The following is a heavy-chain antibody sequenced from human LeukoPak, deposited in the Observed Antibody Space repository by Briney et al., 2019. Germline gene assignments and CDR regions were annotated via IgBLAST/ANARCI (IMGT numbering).Heavy chain of an antibody. D-gene: IGHD3-22*01. CDR2: INWNGGST. J-gene: IGHJ4*02. CDR1: GFTFDDYG. CDR3: ERAPLTCYYDSSGYYALDY. Sequence: GGSLRLSCAASGFTFDDYGISWVRQAPGKGLEWVSGINWNGGSTGYADSVKGRFTISRDNAKNSLYLQMNSLRAEDTALYYCERAPLTCYYDSSGYYALDYWGQGTLVTVSS. V-gene: IGHV3-20*04.